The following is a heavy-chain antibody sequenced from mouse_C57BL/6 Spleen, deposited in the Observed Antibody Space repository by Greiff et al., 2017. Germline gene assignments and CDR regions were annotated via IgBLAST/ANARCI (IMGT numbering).Heavy chain of an antibody. CDR1: GYAFSSYW. J-gene: IGHJ4*01. CDR2: IYPGDGAT. V-gene: IGHV1-80*01. D-gene: IGHD2-4*01. CDR3: ARSGYDYVYAMDY. Sequence: VMLVESGAELVKPGASVKISCKASGYAFSSYWMNWVKQRPGKGLEWLGQIYPGDGATNYNGKFKGKATLTADKSSSTAYMQLSSLTSEDSAVYFCARSGYDYVYAMDYWGQGTSVTVSS.